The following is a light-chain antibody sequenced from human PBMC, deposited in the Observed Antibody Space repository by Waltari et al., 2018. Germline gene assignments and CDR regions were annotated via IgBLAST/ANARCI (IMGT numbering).Light chain of an antibody. Sequence: SYVVTQSPSVSVAPGEPARIPRGGDNLGSQSAHWYQQRPGQAPVLVISYDSDRPSGITERFSGSNSGNTATLTISWVEAEDEADYYCLVWHSTSDHHGVFGGGTKLTVL. CDR2: YDS. J-gene: IGLJ2*01. V-gene: IGLV3-21*04. CDR1: NLGSQS. CDR3: LVWHSTSDHHGV.